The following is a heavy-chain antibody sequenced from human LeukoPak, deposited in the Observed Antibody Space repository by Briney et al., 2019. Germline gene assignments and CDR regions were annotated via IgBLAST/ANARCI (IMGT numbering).Heavy chain of an antibody. CDR1: GYTFTGYY. J-gene: IGHJ5*02. D-gene: IGHD2-8*02. Sequence: ASVKVSCKASGYTFTGYYMHWVRQAPGQGLEWMGWINPNSGGTNYVQKFQGRVTMTRDTSISTAYMELSRLRSDDTAVYYCARAHCTGGVCYGGNWFDPWGQGTLVTVSS. CDR3: ARAHCTGGVCYGGNWFDP. CDR2: INPNSGGT. V-gene: IGHV1-2*02.